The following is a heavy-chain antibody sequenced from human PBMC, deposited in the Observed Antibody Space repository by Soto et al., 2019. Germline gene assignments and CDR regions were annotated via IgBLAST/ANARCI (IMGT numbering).Heavy chain of an antibody. Sequence: QAQLVESGGGVVQPGRSLRLSCAASGFTFSSYGMHWVRQAPGKGLEWVAVIWYDGSNKYYADSVKGRFTISRDNSKNPLYLQMNSLRAEDTAVYYCARAVSNRSGWYRGYFDYWGQGTLVTVSS. V-gene: IGHV3-33*01. CDR3: ARAVSNRSGWYRGYFDY. CDR1: GFTFSSYG. J-gene: IGHJ4*02. D-gene: IGHD6-19*01. CDR2: IWYDGSNK.